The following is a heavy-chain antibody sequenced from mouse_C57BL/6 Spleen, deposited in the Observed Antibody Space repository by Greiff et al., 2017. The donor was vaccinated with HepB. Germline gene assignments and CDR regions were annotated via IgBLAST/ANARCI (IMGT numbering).Heavy chain of an antibody. J-gene: IGHJ1*03. CDR3: TYGSSYEGWYFDV. D-gene: IGHD1-1*01. CDR1: GYTFTSYW. Sequence: VQLQQSGTVLARPGASVKMSCKTSGYTFTSYWMHWVKQRPGQGLEWIGAIYPGNSDTSYNQKFKGKATLTAVTSASTAYMELSSLTNEDSAVYYCTYGSSYEGWYFDVWGTGTTVTVSS. CDR2: IYPGNSDT. V-gene: IGHV1-5*01.